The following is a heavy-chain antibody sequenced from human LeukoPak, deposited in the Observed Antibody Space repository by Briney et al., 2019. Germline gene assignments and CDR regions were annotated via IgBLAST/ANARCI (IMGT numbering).Heavy chain of an antibody. J-gene: IGHJ4*02. CDR3: ARAAAGPSH. CDR1: GGSISSYY. V-gene: IGHV4-59*12. D-gene: IGHD2-15*01. CDR2: IYYSGST. Sequence: PSETLSLTCTVSGGSISSYYWSWIRQPPGKGLEWIGYIYYSGSTNYNPSLKSRVTISVDTSKNQFSLKLSSVTAADTVVYYCARAAAGPSHWGQGTLVTVSS.